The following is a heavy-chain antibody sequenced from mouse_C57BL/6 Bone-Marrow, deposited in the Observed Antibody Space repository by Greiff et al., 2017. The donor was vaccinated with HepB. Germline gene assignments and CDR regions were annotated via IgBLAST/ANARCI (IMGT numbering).Heavy chain of an antibody. Sequence: EVQLVESGGGLVQPGGSMKLSCVASGFTFSNYWMNWVRQSPEKGLEWVAQIRLKSDNYATHYAESVKGRFTISRDDSKSSVYLQMNNLRAEDTGIFFCTGLYFYGSSAGFAYWGQGTLVTVSA. D-gene: IGHD1-1*01. V-gene: IGHV6-3*01. CDR3: TGLYFYGSSAGFAY. CDR2: IRLKSDNYAT. CDR1: GFTFSNYW. J-gene: IGHJ3*01.